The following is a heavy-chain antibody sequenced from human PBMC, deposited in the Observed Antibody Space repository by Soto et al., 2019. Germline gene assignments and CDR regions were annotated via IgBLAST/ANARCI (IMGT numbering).Heavy chain of an antibody. J-gene: IGHJ4*02. D-gene: IGHD1-26*01. V-gene: IGHV4-61*01. CDR2: ISYTGHT. CDR3: ARIVVGVTADY. CDR1: GDSVSSDNYF. Sequence: QVQLRESGPELLKPSETLSLTCTVSGDSVSSDNYFWTWIRQPPGKGLEWIAYISYTGHTNYNPSLKSRVTISVEPSTNPFSLKLPSVTAADTAVYFCARIVVGVTADYWGQGTLVTVSS.